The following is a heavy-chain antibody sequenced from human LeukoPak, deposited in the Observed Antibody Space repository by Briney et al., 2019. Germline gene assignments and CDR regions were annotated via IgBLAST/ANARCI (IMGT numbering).Heavy chain of an antibody. V-gene: IGHV4-34*01. CDR3: ATGVPGYYYYGMDV. CDR1: GGSFSGYY. CDR2: INHSGST. J-gene: IGHJ6*02. Sequence: PSETLSLTCAVYGGSFSGYYWSWIRQPPGKGLEWIGEINHSGSTNYNPSLKSRVTISVDTSKNQFSLKLSSVTAADTAVYYCATGVPGYYYYGMDVWGQGTTVTVSS.